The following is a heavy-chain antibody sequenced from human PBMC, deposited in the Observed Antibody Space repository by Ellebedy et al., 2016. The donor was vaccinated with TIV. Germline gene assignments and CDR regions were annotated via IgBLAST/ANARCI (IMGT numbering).Heavy chain of an antibody. CDR2: INSDGSST. CDR1: GFTFSSYW. J-gene: IGHJ4*02. CDR3: AREGDYGDYLLDY. V-gene: IGHV3-74*01. Sequence: GGSLRLSCAASGFTFSSYWMHWVRQAPGKGLVWVSRINSDGSSTSYADSVKGRFTISRDNAKNTLYLQMNSLRAEDTAVYYCAREGDYGDYLLDYWGQGTLVTVSS. D-gene: IGHD4-17*01.